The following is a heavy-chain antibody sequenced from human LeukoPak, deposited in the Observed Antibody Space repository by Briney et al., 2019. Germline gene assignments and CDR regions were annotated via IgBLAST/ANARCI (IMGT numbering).Heavy chain of an antibody. V-gene: IGHV3-23*01. D-gene: IGHD3-16*02. CDR1: GFTFSSYA. CDR3: AKVNDYVWGSYRYTDY. J-gene: IGHJ4*02. Sequence: GGSLRLSCAASGFTFSSYAMSWVRQAPGKGLEWVSAISGSGGSTYYADSVKGRFTISRDNSKNTLYLQMNSLRAEDTAVYYCAKVNDYVWGSYRYTDYWGQGTLVTVSS. CDR2: ISGSGGST.